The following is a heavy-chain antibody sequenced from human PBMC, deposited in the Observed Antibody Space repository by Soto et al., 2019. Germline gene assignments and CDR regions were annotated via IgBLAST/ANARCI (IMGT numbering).Heavy chain of an antibody. V-gene: IGHV4-4*07. CDR2: IFSSGST. J-gene: IGHJ4*02. CDR3: AREGSYSAYNFAHGIQLWSFDF. D-gene: IGHD5-12*01. Sequence: AGKGLEWIGRIFSSGSTSFNPSLESRVAISVDTSKNHVSLNLSSVTAADMAVYYCAREGSYSAYNFAHGIQLWSFDFWGQGALLTVSS.